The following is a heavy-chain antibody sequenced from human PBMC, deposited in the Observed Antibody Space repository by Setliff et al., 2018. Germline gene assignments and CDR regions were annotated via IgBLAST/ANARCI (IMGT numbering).Heavy chain of an antibody. CDR3: ARQQQLVIGSTAYYYYGMDV. V-gene: IGHV4-39*07. D-gene: IGHD6-13*01. J-gene: IGHJ6*02. Sequence: TSETLSLTCTVSGGPISSSSYYWGWICQPPGKGLEWIGIIYYSGSTYYNPSLKSRVTISVDTSKNQFSLKLSSVTAADTAVYYCARQQQLVIGSTAYYYYGMDVWGQGTTVTVSS. CDR2: IYYSGST. CDR1: GGPISSSSYY.